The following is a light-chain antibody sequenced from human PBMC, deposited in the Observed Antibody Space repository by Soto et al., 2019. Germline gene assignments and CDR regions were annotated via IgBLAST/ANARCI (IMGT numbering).Light chain of an antibody. CDR2: DAS. CDR3: QQFNNWPQA. CDR1: QSVRTN. V-gene: IGKV3-15*01. J-gene: IGKJ1*01. Sequence: EIVMTQSPATLSVSPGDRATLSCRASQSVRTNLAWYQQKPGQAPRLLIYDASTRPSGVPASFSASGSGTEFTLTISSLQSEDFAVYYCQQFNNWPQAFGQGTKVEIK.